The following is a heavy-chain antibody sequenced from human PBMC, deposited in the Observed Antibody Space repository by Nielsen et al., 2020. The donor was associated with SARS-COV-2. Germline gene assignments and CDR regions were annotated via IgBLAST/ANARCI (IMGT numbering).Heavy chain of an antibody. CDR3: AREGYYDSSGYPSAFDI. CDR2: IYYSGST. CDR1: RGSISSYY. Sequence: SETLSLTCTVSRGSISSYYWSWIRQPPGKGLEWIGYIYYSGSTNYNPSLKSRVTISVDTSKNQFSLKLSSVTAADTAVYYCAREGYYDSSGYPSAFDIWGQGTMVTVSS. J-gene: IGHJ3*02. V-gene: IGHV4-59*01. D-gene: IGHD3-22*01.